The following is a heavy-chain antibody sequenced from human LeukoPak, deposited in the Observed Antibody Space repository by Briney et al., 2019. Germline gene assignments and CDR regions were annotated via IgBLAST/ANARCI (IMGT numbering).Heavy chain of an antibody. V-gene: IGHV1-2*02. CDR2: INPNSGDT. CDR3: ARETVPAIAAPRGLNY. D-gene: IGHD6-13*01. J-gene: IGHJ4*02. CDR1: GYTFTDYY. Sequence: ASVKVSCKASGYTFTDYYIHWVRHAPGQGLEWMGWINPNSGDTNYAQKFQGRVTMTRDTSISTAYMELSRLRSDDTAVYYCARETVPAIAAPRGLNYWGQGTLVTVSS.